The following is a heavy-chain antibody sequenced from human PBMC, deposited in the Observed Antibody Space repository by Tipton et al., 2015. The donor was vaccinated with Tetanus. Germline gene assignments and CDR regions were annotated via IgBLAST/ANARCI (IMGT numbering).Heavy chain of an antibody. Sequence: TLSLTCAVSGGLITTGGYSWGWIRQTPGQGLEWLGYIYQTDSTYFNPSLRSRLSISISRSKNQFSLKLTSVTAADTAVYYCVRGRGLGAYSFGFEYWGQGVQVIVSS. J-gene: IGHJ4*02. CDR1: GGLITTGGYS. CDR2: IYQTDST. D-gene: IGHD5-18*01. V-gene: IGHV4-30-2*01. CDR3: VRGRGLGAYSFGFEY.